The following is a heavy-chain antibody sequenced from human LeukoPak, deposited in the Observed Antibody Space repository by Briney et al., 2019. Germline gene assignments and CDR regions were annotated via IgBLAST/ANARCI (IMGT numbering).Heavy chain of an antibody. Sequence: SETLSLTCAVYGVSFSGYYWSWIRQPPGKGLEWVGEINHSGSTNYNPSLKSRVTISVDTSKNQFSLKLSSVTAADTAVYYCARERRRYFDLWGRGTLVTVSS. V-gene: IGHV4-34*01. CDR3: ARERRRYFDL. D-gene: IGHD1-1*01. CDR2: INHSGST. CDR1: GVSFSGYY. J-gene: IGHJ2*01.